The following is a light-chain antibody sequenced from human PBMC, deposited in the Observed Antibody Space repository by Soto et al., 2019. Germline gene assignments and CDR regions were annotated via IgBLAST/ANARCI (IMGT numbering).Light chain of an antibody. Sequence: DIVMTQSPDSLAVSLGERATINCKSSQSVLYSSNNKNYLAWYQQKPGQPPKLLIYWASTRESGVPDRFSGSGSGKDFTLTISSLQAEDVAVYYCQQYYSTLPITFGHGTRLEIK. J-gene: IGKJ5*01. CDR1: QSVLYSSNNKNY. V-gene: IGKV4-1*01. CDR3: QQYYSTLPIT. CDR2: WAS.